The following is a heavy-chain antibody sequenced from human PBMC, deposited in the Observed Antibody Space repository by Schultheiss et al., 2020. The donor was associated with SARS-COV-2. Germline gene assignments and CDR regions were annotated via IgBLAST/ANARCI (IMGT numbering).Heavy chain of an antibody. CDR3: ARAAVTTLPYFDY. CDR2: INHSGST. J-gene: IGHJ4*02. Sequence: SETLSLTCAVYGGSFSGYYWSWIRQPPGKGLEWIGEINHSGSTNYNPSLKSRVTISVDTSKNQFSLKLSSVTAADTAVYYCARAAVTTLPYFDYWGQGTLVTVSS. V-gene: IGHV4-34*01. D-gene: IGHD4-17*01. CDR1: GGSFSGYY.